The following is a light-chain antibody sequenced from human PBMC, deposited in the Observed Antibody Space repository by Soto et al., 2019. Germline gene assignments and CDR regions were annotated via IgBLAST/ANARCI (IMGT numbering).Light chain of an antibody. CDR1: TSDVGYYNY. CDR2: EVS. CDR3: SSYTTSTTLL. V-gene: IGLV2-14*01. J-gene: IGLJ2*01. Sequence: QSALTQPASVSGSPGQSITISCTGTTSDVGYYNYVSWYQQHPGKAPKLLIYEVSNRPSGISSRFSGSKSGTTASLTISGLQAEDEADYYCSSYTTSTTLLFGGGTKLTVL.